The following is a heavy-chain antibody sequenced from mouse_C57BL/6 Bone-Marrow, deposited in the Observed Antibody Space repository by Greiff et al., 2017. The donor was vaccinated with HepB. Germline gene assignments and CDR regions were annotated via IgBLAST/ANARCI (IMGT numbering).Heavy chain of an antibody. CDR1: GFNIKDDY. V-gene: IGHV14-4*01. CDR3: TTPGYSWYFDG. D-gene: IGHD2-3*01. Sequence: EVQLQQSGAELVRPGASVKLSCTASGFNIKDDYMHWVKQRPEQGLEWIGWIDPENGDTEYASKFQGKATITADTSSNTAYLQLSSLTSEDTAVYYCTTPGYSWYFDGWGTGTTVTVSS. J-gene: IGHJ1*03. CDR2: IDPENGDT.